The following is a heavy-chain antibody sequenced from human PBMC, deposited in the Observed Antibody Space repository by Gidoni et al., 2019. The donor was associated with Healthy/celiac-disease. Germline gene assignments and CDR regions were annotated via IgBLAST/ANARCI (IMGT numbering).Heavy chain of an antibody. V-gene: IGHV3-23*01. Sequence: EVQLLESGGGLVQPGGSLRLSCAASGFTFSSYAMSWVRQAPGKGLEWVSAISGSGGSTYYADSVKGRFTISRDNSKNTLYLQMNSLRAEDTAVYYCAKSRGIAAAGTGEDAVDIWGQGTMVTVSS. CDR1: GFTFSSYA. J-gene: IGHJ3*02. CDR3: AKSRGIAAAGTGEDAVDI. CDR2: ISGSGGST. D-gene: IGHD6-13*01.